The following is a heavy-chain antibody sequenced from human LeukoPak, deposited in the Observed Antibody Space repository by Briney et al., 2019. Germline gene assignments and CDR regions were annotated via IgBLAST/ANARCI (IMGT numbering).Heavy chain of an antibody. D-gene: IGHD6-19*01. J-gene: IGHJ4*02. CDR2: IYHSGST. V-gene: IGHV4-30-2*01. CDR1: GGSISSGGYY. CDR3: ASTLQWLAFDY. Sequence: SETPSLTCTVSGGSISSGGYYWSRIWQPPGKGLEWIGYIYHSGSTYYNPSLKSRVTISVDRSKNQFSLKLSSVTAADTAVYYCASTLQWLAFDYWGQGTLVTVSS.